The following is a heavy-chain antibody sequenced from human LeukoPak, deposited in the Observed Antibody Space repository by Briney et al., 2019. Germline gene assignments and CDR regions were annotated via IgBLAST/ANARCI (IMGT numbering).Heavy chain of an antibody. Sequence: ASVKVSCKPSGHTFTSYGISWVRQAPGHGLEWMGWISAYSGKTNYEQKLHGRVTMTPDTSTSPAYMELRSLRSDETAVYYCARDIDVDIVATVAFDIWGQGTMVTVSS. V-gene: IGHV1-18*01. CDR2: ISAYSGKT. CDR3: ARDIDVDIVATVAFDI. J-gene: IGHJ3*02. D-gene: IGHD5-12*01. CDR1: GHTFTSYG.